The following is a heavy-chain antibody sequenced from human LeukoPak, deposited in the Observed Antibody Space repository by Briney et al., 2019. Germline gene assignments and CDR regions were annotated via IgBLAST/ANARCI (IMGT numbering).Heavy chain of an antibody. Sequence: GGSLRLSCAASGFTFSSYAMSWVRQAPGKGLEWVSAISGSGGSTYYADSVKGRFTISRDNSKNTLYLQMNSLRAEDTAVYYYAKDQYYYDSSGYYYGYYYYYGMDVWGQGTTVTVSS. CDR1: GFTFSSYA. CDR2: ISGSGGST. D-gene: IGHD3-22*01. J-gene: IGHJ6*02. V-gene: IGHV3-23*01. CDR3: AKDQYYYDSSGYYYGYYYYYGMDV.